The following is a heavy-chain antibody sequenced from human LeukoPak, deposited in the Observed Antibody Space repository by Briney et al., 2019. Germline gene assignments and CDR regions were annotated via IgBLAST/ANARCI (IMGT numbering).Heavy chain of an antibody. D-gene: IGHD2-8*01. Sequence: GGSLRLSCAASGFSFSSYGMHWVRQAPGKGLEWVAVIWPDRSNKFHLESVQGRFMISRDNSRNTLYLQVNSLRAEDTATYYCAKWAGTCSNGVCCSSSYYLDVWGKGTTVIVSS. CDR1: GFSFSSYG. CDR3: AKWAGTCSNGVCCSSSYYLDV. V-gene: IGHV3-33*06. CDR2: IWPDRSNK. J-gene: IGHJ6*04.